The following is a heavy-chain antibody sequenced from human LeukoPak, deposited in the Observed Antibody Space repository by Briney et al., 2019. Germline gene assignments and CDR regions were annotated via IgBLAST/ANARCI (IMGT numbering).Heavy chain of an antibody. CDR3: ARDPNYDSSGYYYGGDY. D-gene: IGHD3-22*01. CDR1: GGSFSTYY. CDR2: INHTGST. Sequence: SESLSLTCAVYGGSFSTYYWSWIRQPPGQGLEWIGEINHTGSTNYNPSLKSRVTISVDKSKNQFSLKLSSVTAADTAVYYCARDPNYDSSGYYYGGDYWGQGTLVTVSS. V-gene: IGHV4-34*01. J-gene: IGHJ4*02.